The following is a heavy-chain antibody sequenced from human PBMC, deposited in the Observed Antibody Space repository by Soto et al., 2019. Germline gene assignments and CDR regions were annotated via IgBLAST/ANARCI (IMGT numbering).Heavy chain of an antibody. CDR2: IYYSGST. Sequence: SETLSLTCTVSGGSISSGDYYWSWIRQPPGKGLEWIGYIYYSGSTYYNPSLKSRITINPDTSKNQFSLQLHSATPEDTAVYYCARGSYTSTWSWGQGTLVTVSS. CDR3: ARGSYTSTWS. D-gene: IGHD6-13*01. V-gene: IGHV4-30-4*01. CDR1: GGSISSGDYY. J-gene: IGHJ5*02.